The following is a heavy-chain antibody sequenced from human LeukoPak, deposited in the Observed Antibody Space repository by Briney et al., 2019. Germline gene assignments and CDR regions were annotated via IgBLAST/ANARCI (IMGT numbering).Heavy chain of an antibody. V-gene: IGHV4-39*07. D-gene: IGHD1/OR15-1a*01. CDR1: GGSISSYY. CDR2: IYYNGAT. J-gene: IGHJ6*02. Sequence: MPSETLSLTCTASGGSISSYYLGWIRQPPGKGLEWIGTIYYNGATQYNPSLKSRVTISVDTSKNQFSLKLSSVTAADTAVYYCARENSHPFIRLYYYYGMDVWGQGTTVTVSS. CDR3: ARENSHPFIRLYYYYGMDV.